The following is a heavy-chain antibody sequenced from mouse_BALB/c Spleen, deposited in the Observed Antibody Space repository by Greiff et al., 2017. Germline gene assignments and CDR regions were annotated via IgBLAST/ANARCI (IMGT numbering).Heavy chain of an antibody. D-gene: IGHD1-1*01. Sequence: QVQLKESGPELVKPGASVKMSCKASGYTFTDYVISWVKQRTGQGLEWIGEIYPGSGSTYYNEKFKGKATLTADKSSNTAYMQLSSLTSEDSAVYFCARGGTTVVEYFDVWGAGTTVTVSS. J-gene: IGHJ1*01. V-gene: IGHV1-77*01. CDR3: ARGGTTVVEYFDV. CDR1: GYTFTDYV. CDR2: IYPGSGST.